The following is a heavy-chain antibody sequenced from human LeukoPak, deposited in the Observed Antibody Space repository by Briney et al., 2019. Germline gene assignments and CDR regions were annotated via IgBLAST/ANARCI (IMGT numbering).Heavy chain of an antibody. CDR2: IRSDGSNK. CDR3: AKKYDFWSGYYFDY. CDR1: GFTFSSYG. J-gene: IGHJ4*02. V-gene: IGHV3-30*02. D-gene: IGHD3-3*01. Sequence: GGSLRLSCAASGFTFSSYGMHWVRQAPGKGLEWVAFIRSDGSNKYYADSVKGRFTISRDNYKTTLYLQMNSLRAEDTAVYYCAKKYDFWSGYYFDYWGQGTLVTVSS.